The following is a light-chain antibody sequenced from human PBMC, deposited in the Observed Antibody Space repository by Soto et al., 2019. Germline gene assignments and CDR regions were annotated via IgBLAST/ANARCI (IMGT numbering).Light chain of an antibody. J-gene: IGLJ2*01. CDR1: SSDIGGYNY. CDR3: CSYGGRIFVI. Sequence: QSALTQPASVSGSPGQSITISCTGTSSDIGGYNYVSWYQQYPGKAPRLLIYAVSNRPSGVSDRFSGSKSGNTASLTISGLQAEDEAHYYCCSYGGRIFVIFGEGTKLTVL. V-gene: IGLV2-14*01. CDR2: AVS.